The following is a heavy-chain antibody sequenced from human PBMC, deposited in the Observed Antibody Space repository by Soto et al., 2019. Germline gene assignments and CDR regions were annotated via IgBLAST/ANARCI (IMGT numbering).Heavy chain of an antibody. CDR3: AKDRGSGSYAANYYYYGMDV. D-gene: IGHD3-10*01. V-gene: IGHV3-9*01. CDR2: INWNSGSI. CDR1: GFTFDDYA. J-gene: IGHJ6*02. Sequence: EEQLVESGGGLVQPGRSLRLSCAASGFTFDDYAMHWVRQAPVKGLEWVSGINWNSGSIGYADSVKGRFTISRDNAKTSLYLQMNSLRAEDTALYYCAKDRGSGSYAANYYYYGMDVWGQGTTVTVSS.